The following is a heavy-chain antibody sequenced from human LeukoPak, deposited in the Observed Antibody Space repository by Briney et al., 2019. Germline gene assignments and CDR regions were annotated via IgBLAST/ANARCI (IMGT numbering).Heavy chain of an antibody. CDR1: GGTFSSCA. Sequence: VASVKVSCKASGGTFSSCAISWVRQAPGQGLEWMGGIIPIFGTANYAQKFQGRVTITTDESTSTAYMELSSLRSKDTAVYYCARQASQIGYCSSTSCSNYNWFDPWGQGTLVTVSS. CDR3: ARQASQIGYCSSTSCSNYNWFDP. J-gene: IGHJ5*02. D-gene: IGHD2-2*01. V-gene: IGHV1-69*05. CDR2: IIPIFGTA.